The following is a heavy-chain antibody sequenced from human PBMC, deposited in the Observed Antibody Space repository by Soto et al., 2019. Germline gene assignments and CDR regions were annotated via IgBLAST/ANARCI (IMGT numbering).Heavy chain of an antibody. V-gene: IGHV3-23*01. Sequence: EVQLLESGGDLVQPGGSLRLSCAASGLNFSDYAMTWVRQAPGKGLEWVSSVSNRGDITYYADSVKGRFTISRDNSKNTRFMHINSLRAEDTALYYCARGDRGGSGSPASYYYSGLDVWGQGTTVTVSS. J-gene: IGHJ6*02. CDR3: ARGDRGGSGSPASYYYSGLDV. D-gene: IGHD3-10*01. CDR2: VSNRGDIT. CDR1: GLNFSDYA.